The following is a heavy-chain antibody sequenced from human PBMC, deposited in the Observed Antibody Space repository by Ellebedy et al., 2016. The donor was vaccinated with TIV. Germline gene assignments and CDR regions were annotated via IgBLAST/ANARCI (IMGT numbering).Heavy chain of an antibody. CDR1: AFGFSTYT. CDR2: ISSSGATI. J-gene: IGHJ4*02. CDR3: VRRAVDY. Sequence: GESLKISCAASAFGFSTYTMNWARQAPGKGLEWVAHISSSGATIYYADSVKGRFTISRDNAKNSLYLQMNSLRDEDTAVYHCVRRAVDYWGQGTLVTVSS. V-gene: IGHV3-48*02.